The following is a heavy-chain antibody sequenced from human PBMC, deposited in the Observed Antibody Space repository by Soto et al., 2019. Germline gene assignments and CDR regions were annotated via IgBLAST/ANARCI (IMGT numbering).Heavy chain of an antibody. CDR3: GSVRPSGYVLS. D-gene: IGHD6-25*01. Sequence: PSEPLSLPCTVSVGALSSYYGTWIRQSPGKGLEWIGYVYLSGNTNYNPSLKSRVTISIDTSKNQFSLRLASVTAADTAFYYCGSVRPSGYVLSWGQGTLVTVSS. V-gene: IGHV4-59*01. CDR2: VYLSGNT. J-gene: IGHJ5*02. CDR1: VGALSSYY.